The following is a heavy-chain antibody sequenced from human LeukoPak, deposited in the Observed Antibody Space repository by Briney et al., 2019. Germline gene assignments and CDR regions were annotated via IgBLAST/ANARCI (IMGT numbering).Heavy chain of an antibody. CDR2: IDPSGGST. Sequence: ASVKVSCKASGYTFTSYYMHWVRQAPGQGLEWMGIIDPSGGSTSYAQKFQGRVTMTRDTSTSTVYMELSSLRSEDTAVYYCARALKPTRVAVAGTRRYYFDYWGQGTLVTVSS. D-gene: IGHD6-19*01. CDR3: ARALKPTRVAVAGTRRYYFDY. V-gene: IGHV1-46*01. J-gene: IGHJ4*02. CDR1: GYTFTSYY.